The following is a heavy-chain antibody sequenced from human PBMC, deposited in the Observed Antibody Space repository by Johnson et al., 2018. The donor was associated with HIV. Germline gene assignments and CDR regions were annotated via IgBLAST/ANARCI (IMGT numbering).Heavy chain of an antibody. D-gene: IGHD3-9*01. V-gene: IGHV3-66*01. CDR2: IYSGGST. CDR1: GFTVSRNY. J-gene: IGHJ3*02. CDR3: ARGYILTGYSGAFDI. Sequence: VQLVESGGGVVQPGGSLRLSCAASGFTVSRNYMSWVRQAPGKGLEWVSVIYSGGSTYHADSVKGRFIISRDNSKNAVYLQMTSLRAEDTAVYYCARGYILTGYSGAFDIWGEGTMVTVSS.